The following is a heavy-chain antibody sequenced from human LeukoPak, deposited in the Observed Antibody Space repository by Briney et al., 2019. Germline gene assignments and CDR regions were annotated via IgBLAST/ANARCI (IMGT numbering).Heavy chain of an antibody. D-gene: IGHD1-1*01. CDR3: ARDLWYNWNGGDF. CDR2: ISDSGGAT. Sequence: PGGSLRLSCGSCWFTFSSYAMSWVRQAPGKGLEWGSSISDSGGATHCADSVKGRFTISRDNSKNTLFLQVNCLRAEDTAVYYCARDLWYNWNGGDFWGQGTLVTVSS. V-gene: IGHV3-23*01. J-gene: IGHJ4*02. CDR1: WFTFSSYA.